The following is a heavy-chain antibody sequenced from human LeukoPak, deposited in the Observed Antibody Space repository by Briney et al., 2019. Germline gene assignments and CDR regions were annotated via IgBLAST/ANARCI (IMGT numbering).Heavy chain of an antibody. CDR3: AKNSLTYGDYVNFYFDY. Sequence: SVNVSRKASLGTFSSYAISWVRQAPRQGLEWMGGITLIFGTANYAQKFQGRVTITADEATSTVYIELSSLRSEDTAVYYCAKNSLTYGDYVNFYFDYWGQGTLVTVS. J-gene: IGHJ4*02. V-gene: IGHV1-69*13. CDR1: LGTFSSYA. CDR2: ITLIFGTA. D-gene: IGHD4-17*01.